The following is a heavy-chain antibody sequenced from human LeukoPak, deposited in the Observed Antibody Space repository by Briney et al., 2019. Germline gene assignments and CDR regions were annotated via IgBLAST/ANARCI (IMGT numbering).Heavy chain of an antibody. CDR3: ARHDYGRIAFDI. V-gene: IGHV3-73*01. CDR2: IRSKLNKYAT. Sequence: GGSLKLSCAASGFSLIGSAVNWVRKAPGKGLEWVGRIRSKLNKYATAYGESMKGRVTVSRDDSENTAFLQMNSLKSEDTAVYYCARHDYGRIAFDIWGRGTVVTVSS. CDR1: GFSLIGSA. D-gene: IGHD4-17*01. J-gene: IGHJ3*02.